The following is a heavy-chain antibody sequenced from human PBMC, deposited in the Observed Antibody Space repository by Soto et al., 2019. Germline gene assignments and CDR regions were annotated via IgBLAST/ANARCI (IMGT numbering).Heavy chain of an antibody. CDR1: GFTFSSYA. CDR2: ISGSANNA. D-gene: IGHD3-22*01. V-gene: IGHV3-23*01. Sequence: GGSLRLSCAASGFTFSSYAMSWVRQAPGKGLEWISAISGSANNAYYADSVKGRFAVSRDNSKNTVYLQMSSLRPEDTAFFYCVKGEYYYDGSAYYPFDYWGQGRMVTVS. J-gene: IGHJ4*02. CDR3: VKGEYYYDGSAYYPFDY.